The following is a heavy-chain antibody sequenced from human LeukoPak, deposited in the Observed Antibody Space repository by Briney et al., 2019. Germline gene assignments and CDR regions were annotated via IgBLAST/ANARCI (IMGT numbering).Heavy chain of an antibody. J-gene: IGHJ4*02. CDR2: LNWNGDHT. CDR3: AREEGPYFDY. Sequence: GGSLRLSCAASGFTFHDHGMSWVRQPPGKGLEWVSALNWNGDHTGYADSVKGRFTISRDNAKKSLYLQMNSLTAEDTAFYYCAREEGPYFDYWGQGTLVTVSS. V-gene: IGHV3-20*04. CDR1: GFTFHDHG.